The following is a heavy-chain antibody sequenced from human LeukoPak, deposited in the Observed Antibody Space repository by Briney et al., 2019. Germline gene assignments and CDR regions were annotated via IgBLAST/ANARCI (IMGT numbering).Heavy chain of an antibody. CDR3: AKVIDSYGQGDI. Sequence: GESLRLSCTASGFTFSSYAMTWGRQAPGKGLEWVSGISISGASTYYADSVKGRFTISRDNSKNTLYLQMNSLRAEDTAVYYCAKVIDSYGQGDIWGQGTRVTVSS. V-gene: IGHV3-23*01. CDR1: GFTFSSYA. CDR2: ISISGAST. J-gene: IGHJ3*02. D-gene: IGHD5-18*01.